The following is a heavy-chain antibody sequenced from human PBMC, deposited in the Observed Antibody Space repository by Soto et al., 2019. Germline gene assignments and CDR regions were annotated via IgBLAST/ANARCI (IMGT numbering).Heavy chain of an antibody. Sequence: ASVKVSCKASGGTFSSYAISWVRQAPGQGLEWMGGIIPIFGTANYAQKFQGRVTITADESTSTAYMELSSLRSEDTAVYYCARLLAYGSDYYYYYMDVWGKGTTVTVSS. J-gene: IGHJ6*03. D-gene: IGHD3-10*01. CDR1: GGTFSSYA. CDR3: ARLLAYGSDYYYYYMDV. CDR2: IIPIFGTA. V-gene: IGHV1-69*13.